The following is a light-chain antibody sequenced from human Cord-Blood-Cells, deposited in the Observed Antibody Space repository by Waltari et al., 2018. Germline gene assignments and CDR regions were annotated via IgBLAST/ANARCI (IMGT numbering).Light chain of an antibody. CDR1: PSISSY. J-gene: IGKJ3*01. Sequence: IQMTQSPSSLSAPVGARVPITCRASPSISSYLHWYQQKPGKAPKLLIYAASSLQSGVPSRFSVSGSGTDFTLTISSLQPEDFATYYCQQSYSTLTFGPGTKVDIK. V-gene: IGKV1-39*01. CDR2: AAS. CDR3: QQSYSTLT.